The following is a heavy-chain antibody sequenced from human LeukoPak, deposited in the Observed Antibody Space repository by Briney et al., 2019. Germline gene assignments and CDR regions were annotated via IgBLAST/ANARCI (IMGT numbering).Heavy chain of an antibody. CDR3: AKSRDSQCGGDCYSIDF. Sequence: GGSLRLSCAASGFTFSSYGMHWVRQAPGKGLEWVAFIRYDGSNKYYADSVKGRFTISRDNSKNTLYLQMNSLRAEDTAVYYCAKSRDSQCGGDCYSIDFWGQGTLVTVSS. V-gene: IGHV3-30*02. D-gene: IGHD2-21*02. J-gene: IGHJ4*02. CDR1: GFTFSSYG. CDR2: IRYDGSNK.